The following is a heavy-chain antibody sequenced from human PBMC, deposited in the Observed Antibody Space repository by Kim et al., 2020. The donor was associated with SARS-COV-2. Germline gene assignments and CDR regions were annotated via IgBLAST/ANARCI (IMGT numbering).Heavy chain of an antibody. J-gene: IGHJ4*02. Sequence: GGSLRLSCAASGFTFSSYSMNWVRQAPGKGLEWVSYISSSSSTIYYADSVKGQFTISRDNAKNSMNLQMNSLRDEDTGVYYCARDQGYYYGSGKNLDYWGQGTLVTVSS. CDR2: ISSSSSTI. CDR1: GFTFSSYS. V-gene: IGHV3-48*02. CDR3: ARDQGYYYGSGKNLDY. D-gene: IGHD3-10*01.